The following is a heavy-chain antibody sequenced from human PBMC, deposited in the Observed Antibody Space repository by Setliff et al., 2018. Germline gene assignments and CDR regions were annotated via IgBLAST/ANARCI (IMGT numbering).Heavy chain of an antibody. V-gene: IGHV4-59*01. Sequence: SETLSLTCTVSGGPFSGASIWSWIRQPPGRGLEFIGYVYYSGTAKYDPSLESRAIMSVDASKNQISLKLNSVTAADTAVYYCAKGGTYRYFDFWGQGALVTVSS. CDR1: GGPFSGAS. CDR3: AKGGTYRYFDF. D-gene: IGHD1-26*01. CDR2: VYYSGTA. J-gene: IGHJ4*02.